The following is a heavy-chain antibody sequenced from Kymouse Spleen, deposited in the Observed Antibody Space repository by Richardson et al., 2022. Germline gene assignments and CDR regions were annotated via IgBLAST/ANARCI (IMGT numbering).Heavy chain of an antibody. CDR3: AREYCSSTSCLGNYFDY. D-gene: IGHD2-2*02. Sequence: QVQLQQWGAGLLKPSETLSLTCAVYGGSFSGYYWSWIRQPPGKGLEWIGEINHSGSTNYNPSLKSRVTISVDTSKNQFSLKLSSVTAADTAVYYCAREYCSSTSCLGNYFDYWGQGTLVTVSS. CDR2: INHSGST. CDR1: GGSFSGYY. V-gene: IGHV4-34*01. J-gene: IGHJ4*02.